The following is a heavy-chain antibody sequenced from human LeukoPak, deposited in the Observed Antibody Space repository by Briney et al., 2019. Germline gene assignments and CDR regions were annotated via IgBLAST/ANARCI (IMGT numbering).Heavy chain of an antibody. V-gene: IGHV1-18*04. D-gene: IGHD2-2*01. CDR1: GYSFTGYY. J-gene: IGHJ4*02. Sequence: ASVKVSCKASGYSFTGYYMHWVRQAPGQGLEWMGWISAYNGNTNYAQKFQGRVTMTTDTSTSTAYMELRSLRSDDTAVYYCARDAGVVVVPAAPIVWGQGTLVTVSS. CDR2: ISAYNGNT. CDR3: ARDAGVVVVPAAPIV.